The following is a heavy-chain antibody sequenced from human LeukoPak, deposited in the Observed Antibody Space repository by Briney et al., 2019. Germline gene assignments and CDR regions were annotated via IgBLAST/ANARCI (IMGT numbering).Heavy chain of an antibody. CDR3: ARHALSDILTGYSDY. J-gene: IGHJ4*02. V-gene: IGHV3-48*04. Sequence: PGGSLRLSCAASGFTFSSYSMNWVRQAPGKGLEWISYISTSSSTIYYAESVKGRFIISRDNAKNSLYLQMNNLRAEDTAVYYCARHALSDILTGYSDYWGQGTLVTVSS. CDR1: GFTFSSYS. D-gene: IGHD3-9*01. CDR2: ISTSSSTI.